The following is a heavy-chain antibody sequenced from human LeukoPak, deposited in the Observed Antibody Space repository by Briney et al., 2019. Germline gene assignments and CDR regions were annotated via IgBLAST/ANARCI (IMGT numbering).Heavy chain of an antibody. CDR1: GGSISSYY. CDR3: ARGTTVTTWDY. Sequence: SETLSLTCTVSGGSISSYYWSWIRQPPGKGLEWIGYIYYSGSTNYNPSLKSRVTISVDTSKNQFSLKLSSVTAADTAVYYRARGTTVTTWDYWGQGTLVTVSS. CDR2: IYYSGST. J-gene: IGHJ4*02. D-gene: IGHD4-17*01. V-gene: IGHV4-59*01.